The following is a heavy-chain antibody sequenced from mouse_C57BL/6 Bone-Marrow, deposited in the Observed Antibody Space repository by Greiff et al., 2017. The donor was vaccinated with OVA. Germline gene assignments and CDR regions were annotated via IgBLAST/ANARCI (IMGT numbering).Heavy chain of an antibody. Sequence: EVQLQESGGGLVKPGGSLKLSCAASGFTFSSYALSWVRQTPEKRLEWVATISDGGSYTYYPDNVKGRFTISRDNAKNNLYLQMSHLKSEDTAMYYCARYRNYEAMDYWGQGTSVTVSS. CDR3: ARYRNYEAMDY. J-gene: IGHJ4*01. V-gene: IGHV5-4*01. D-gene: IGHD2-5*01. CDR1: GFTFSSYA. CDR2: ISDGGSYT.